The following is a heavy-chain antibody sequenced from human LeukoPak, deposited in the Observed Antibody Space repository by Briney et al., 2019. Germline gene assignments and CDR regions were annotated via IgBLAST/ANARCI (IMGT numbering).Heavy chain of an antibody. CDR3: ARVNYDFWSGYYLYFDY. V-gene: IGHV4-59*01. J-gene: IGHJ4*02. D-gene: IGHD3-3*01. CDR2: IYYSGST. Sequence: SETLSLTCTVSGGSISSYYWSWIRRPPGKGLEWIGYIYYSGSTNYNPSLKSRVTISVDTSKNQFSLKLSSVTAADTAVYYCARVNYDFWSGYYLYFDYWGQGTLVTVSS. CDR1: GGSISSYY.